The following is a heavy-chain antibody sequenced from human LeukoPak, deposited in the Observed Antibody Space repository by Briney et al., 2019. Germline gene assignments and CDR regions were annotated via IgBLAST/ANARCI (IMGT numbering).Heavy chain of an antibody. V-gene: IGHV3-48*02. D-gene: IGHD3-10*01. CDR1: GFTFSDYS. Sequence: PGGSLRLSCAASGFTFSDYSMNWVRQAPGKGLECVSSMNSDGSHIYHADSLEGRFTISRDNARNSVYLQMNGLRDEDTAVYYCTRGSFGVFDYWGQGILVTVSS. CDR2: MNSDGSHI. J-gene: IGHJ4*02. CDR3: TRGSFGVFDY.